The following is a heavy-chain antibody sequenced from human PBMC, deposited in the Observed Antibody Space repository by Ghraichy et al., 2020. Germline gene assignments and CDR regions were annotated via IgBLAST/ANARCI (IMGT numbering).Heavy chain of an antibody. V-gene: IGHV3-23*01. CDR2: ITGSGGST. D-gene: IGHD5-18*01. J-gene: IGHJ4*02. Sequence: GGSLRLSCAASGFSFSSYAMSWVRQAPGKGLDWVSGITGSGGSTYSADSMKGRFTISRDNSKNMAYLQMNSLRAEDTAVYYCARATGYSYGKTALDYWGQGTLVTVSS. CDR3: ARATGYSYGKTALDY. CDR1: GFSFSSYA.